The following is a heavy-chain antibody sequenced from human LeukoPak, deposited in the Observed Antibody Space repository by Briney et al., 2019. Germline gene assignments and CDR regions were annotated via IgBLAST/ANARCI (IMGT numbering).Heavy chain of an antibody. V-gene: IGHV1-8*01. CDR2: MNPNSGNT. D-gene: IGHD3-10*01. CDR3: ARGPPKDFGSGSSWFDP. Sequence: ASVKVSCKASGYTFTSYDINWLRQATGQGLEWMGWMNPNSGNTAYAQKFRGRVTMTRNTSITTAYTELSSLTPEDTAVYYCARGPPKDFGSGSSWFDPWGQGALVTVSS. CDR1: GYTFTSYD. J-gene: IGHJ5*02.